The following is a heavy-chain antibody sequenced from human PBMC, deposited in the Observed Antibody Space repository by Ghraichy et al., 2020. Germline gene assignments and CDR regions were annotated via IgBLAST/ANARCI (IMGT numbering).Heavy chain of an antibody. D-gene: IGHD3-10*01. CDR2: INSKTDGGTT. Sequence: GGSLRLSCAASEFSLSNAWMSWVRQGPGKGLEWVGPINSKTDGGTTDYAVPVKGRVTISRDDSTNTLYLHMNSLKTEDTAVYYCATQPEYYGSGSYAIYWFDPWGQGTRVTVSS. CDR1: EFSLSNAW. CDR3: ATQPEYYGSGSYAIYWFDP. J-gene: IGHJ5*02. V-gene: IGHV3-15*01.